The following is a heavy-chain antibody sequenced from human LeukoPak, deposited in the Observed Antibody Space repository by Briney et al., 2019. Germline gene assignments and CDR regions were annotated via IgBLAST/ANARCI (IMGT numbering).Heavy chain of an antibody. D-gene: IGHD5-24*01. CDR3: AKDRGPRWLQPVGPFDN. Sequence: GGSLRLSCAASGFSFTSYRIHWVRQAPGKGLEWVAFIRYEGSNKYYADSVKGRFTISRDNSKNTLYLQMNSLRIEDTAVYYCAKDRGPRWLQPVGPFDNWGQGTLVTVSS. CDR2: IRYEGSNK. V-gene: IGHV3-30*02. J-gene: IGHJ4*02. CDR1: GFSFTSYR.